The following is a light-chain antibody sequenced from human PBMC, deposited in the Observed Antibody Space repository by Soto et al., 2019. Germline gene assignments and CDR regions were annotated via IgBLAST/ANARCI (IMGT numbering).Light chain of an antibody. J-gene: IGKJ1*01. CDR3: QQYAGSPGT. CDR1: QSVGSD. Sequence: EIVMTQSPATLSVSPGERATLSCRASQSVGSDLAWYQQKPGQAPRLVIYGTSSRATGIPDRFSGSGSGTDFTLTISRLEPEDLAVYYCQQYAGSPGTFGQGTKV. V-gene: IGKV3-20*01. CDR2: GTS.